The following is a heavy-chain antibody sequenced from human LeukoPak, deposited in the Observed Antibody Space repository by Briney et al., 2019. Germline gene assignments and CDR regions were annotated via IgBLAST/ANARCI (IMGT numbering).Heavy chain of an antibody. CDR2: INTDGSRT. V-gene: IGHV3-74*01. CDR3: AREGYDFWSDYYFDY. J-gene: IGHJ4*02. D-gene: IGHD3-3*01. Sequence: GGSLRLSCAASGFTFSRYWMHWVRQAPGKGLVWVSRINTDGSRTTYADSVKGRFTISRDNAKNSLYLQMNSLRAEDTAVYYCAREGYDFWSDYYFDYWGQGTLVTVSS. CDR1: GFTFSRYW.